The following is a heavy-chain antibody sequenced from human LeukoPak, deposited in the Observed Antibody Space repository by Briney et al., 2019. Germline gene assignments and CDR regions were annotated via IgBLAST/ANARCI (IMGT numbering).Heavy chain of an antibody. D-gene: IGHD2-15*01. Sequence: GGSLRLSCAASGFTFSTYSMSWVRQVPGKGLEWLSYISSSSSAMYYSDSVKGRFTISRDNAKNSVYLQMNSLRDEDTAVYYCARDRTVAVGTHFYYWGQGTLVTVSS. V-gene: IGHV3-48*02. CDR3: ARDRTVAVGTHFYY. CDR2: ISSSSSAM. CDR1: GFTFSTYS. J-gene: IGHJ4*02.